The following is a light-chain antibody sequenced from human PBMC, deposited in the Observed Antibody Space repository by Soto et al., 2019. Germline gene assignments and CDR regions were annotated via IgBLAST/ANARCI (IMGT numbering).Light chain of an antibody. Sequence: EIVLTQSPDTLSLSPGERATLSCRAGQSVTSGYLAWYQQKPGQAPSLLIYGASSRATGIPDRFSGSGSGTDFTLTISRLEPEDFAMYYCQQYGSSPRTFGQGTKVEIK. V-gene: IGKV3-20*01. CDR2: GAS. J-gene: IGKJ1*01. CDR3: QQYGSSPRT. CDR1: QSVTSGY.